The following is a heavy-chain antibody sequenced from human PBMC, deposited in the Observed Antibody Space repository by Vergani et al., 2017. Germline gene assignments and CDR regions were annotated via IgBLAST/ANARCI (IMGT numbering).Heavy chain of an antibody. J-gene: IGHJ6*02. CDR1: VYTFTSYY. D-gene: IGHD6-19*01. V-gene: IGHV1-46*03. CDR2: INPSGGST. Sequence: QVQLVQSGAEVKKPGASVKVSCKASVYTFTSYYMHWVRQAPGQGLEWMGIINPSGGSTSYAQKFQGRVTMTRDTSTSTVYMELSSLRSEDTAVYYCARIGLRDGSGWGYHYYYYYGMDVWGQGTTVTVSS. CDR3: ARIGLRDGSGWGYHYYYYYGMDV.